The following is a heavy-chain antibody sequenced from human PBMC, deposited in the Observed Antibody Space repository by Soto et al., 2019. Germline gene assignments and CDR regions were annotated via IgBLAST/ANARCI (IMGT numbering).Heavy chain of an antibody. CDR1: GYTFTSYY. CDR2: INPSGGST. CDR3: AVYCGGDCYSGY. Sequence: GASVKVSCKASGYTFTSYYMHWVRQAPGQGLEWMGIINPSGGSTSYAQKFQGRVTMTRDTSTSTVYMELSSLRSEDTAVYYCAVYCGGDCYSGYWGQGTLVTVSS. D-gene: IGHD2-21*02. J-gene: IGHJ4*02. V-gene: IGHV1-46*01.